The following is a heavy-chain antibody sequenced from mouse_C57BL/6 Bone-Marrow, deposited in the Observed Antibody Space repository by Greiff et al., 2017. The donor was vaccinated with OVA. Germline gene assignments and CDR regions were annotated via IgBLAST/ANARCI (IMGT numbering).Heavy chain of an antibody. J-gene: IGHJ4*01. D-gene: IGHD2-5*01. CDR3: ARVGYSNGPYYAMDY. Sequence: EVKLMESGPGLVKPSQSLSLTCSVTGYSITSGYYWNWIRQFPGNKLEWMGYISYDGSNNYNPSLKNRISITRDTSKNQFFLKLNSVTTEDTATYYCARVGYSNGPYYAMDYWGQGTSVTVSS. CDR2: ISYDGSN. CDR1: GYSITSGYY. V-gene: IGHV3-6*01.